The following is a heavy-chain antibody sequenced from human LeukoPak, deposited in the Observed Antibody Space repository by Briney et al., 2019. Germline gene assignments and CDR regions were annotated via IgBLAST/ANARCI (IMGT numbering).Heavy chain of an antibody. CDR1: GFTFSSYA. CDR3: AREVYYYDSSGYYTD. J-gene: IGHJ4*02. CDR2: ISYDGSNK. D-gene: IGHD3-22*01. V-gene: IGHV3-30-3*01. Sequence: PGGSLRLSCAASGFTFSSYAMYWVRQAPGKGLEWVAVISYDGSNKYYADSVKGRFTISRDNSKNTLYLQMNSLRAEDTAVYYCAREVYYYDSSGYYTDWGQGTLVTVSS.